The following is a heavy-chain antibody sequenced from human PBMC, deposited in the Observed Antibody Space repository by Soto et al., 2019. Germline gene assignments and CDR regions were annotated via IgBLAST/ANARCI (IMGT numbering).Heavy chain of an antibody. CDR1: GFTVSSNY. J-gene: IGHJ4*01. CDR2: IYSDNKT. CDR3: XXXY. Sequence: EVQLVESGGGLIQSGGSLRLSCAASGFTVSSNYMNWVRQAPGKGLEWVSVIYSDNKTYYADSVKGRFTISRDKSKNTXXIXXXXXXXXXXXXXXXXXXYW. V-gene: IGHV3-53*01.